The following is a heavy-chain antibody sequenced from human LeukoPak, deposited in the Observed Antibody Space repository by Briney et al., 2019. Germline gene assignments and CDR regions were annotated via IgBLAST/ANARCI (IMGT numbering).Heavy chain of an antibody. CDR1: GGSISSSSYY. Sequence: SGTLSLTCTVSGGSISSSSYYWGWIRQPPGKGLEWIGSIYYSGSTYYNPSLKSRVTISVDTSKNQFSLKLSSVTAADTAVYYCARFSNDYLDYWGQGTLVTVSS. V-gene: IGHV4-39*01. CDR3: ARFSNDYLDY. CDR2: IYYSGST. J-gene: IGHJ4*02.